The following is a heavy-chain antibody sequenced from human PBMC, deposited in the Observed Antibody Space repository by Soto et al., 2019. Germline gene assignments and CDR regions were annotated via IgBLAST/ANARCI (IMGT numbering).Heavy chain of an antibody. V-gene: IGHV3-23*01. CDR3: AKDEMAYDSSGLYFDY. J-gene: IGHJ4*01. CDR2: ISGSGGST. Sequence: GGSLRLSCAASGFTFSSYAMSWVRQAPGKGLEWVSAISGSGGSTYYADSVKGRFTISRDNSKNTLYLQMNSLRAEDTAVYYCAKDEMAYDSSGLYFDYWGHGTLVTVSS. CDR1: GFTFSSYA. D-gene: IGHD3-22*01.